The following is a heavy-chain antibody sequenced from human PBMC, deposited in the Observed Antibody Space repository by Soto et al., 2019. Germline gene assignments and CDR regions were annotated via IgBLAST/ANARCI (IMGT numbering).Heavy chain of an antibody. CDR3: ASRLGNYSAH. Sequence: QVQLQESGPGLVKPSETLSLTCTVSGGSISSYYWSWIRQPPGKGLEWIGYIYYSGSTNYNPSLKSRVTISVDTSKNQFSLKLSSVTAADTAVYYCASRLGNYSAHWGQGTLVTVSS. J-gene: IGHJ4*02. D-gene: IGHD4-17*01. CDR2: IYYSGST. V-gene: IGHV4-59*01. CDR1: GGSISSYY.